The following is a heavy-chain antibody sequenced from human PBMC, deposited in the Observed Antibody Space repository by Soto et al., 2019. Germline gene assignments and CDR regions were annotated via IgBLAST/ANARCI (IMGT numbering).Heavy chain of an antibody. CDR3: AREWGYCSGGSCHLLHYGMDV. Sequence: GASVKVSCKASGYTFTSYYMHWVRQAPGQGLEWMGIINPSGGSTSYAQKLQGRVTMTRDTSTSTVYMELSSLRSEDTAVYYCAREWGYCSGGSCHLLHYGMDVWGQGTTVTVSS. CDR2: INPSGGST. V-gene: IGHV1-46*01. CDR1: GYTFTSYY. D-gene: IGHD2-15*01. J-gene: IGHJ6*02.